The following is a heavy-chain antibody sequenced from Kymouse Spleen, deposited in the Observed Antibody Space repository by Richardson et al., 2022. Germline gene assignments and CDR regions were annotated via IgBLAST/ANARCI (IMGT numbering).Heavy chain of an antibody. Sequence: EVQLVESGGGLVQPGGSLRLSCAASGFTFSSYDMHWVRQATGKGLEWVSAIGTAGDTYYPGSVKGRFTISRENAKNSLYLQMNSLRAGDTAVYYCARGGSGSYYPPFDYWGQGTLVTVSS. V-gene: IGHV3-13*01. CDR1: GFTFSSYD. CDR2: IGTAGDT. J-gene: IGHJ4*02. D-gene: IGHD3-10*01. CDR3: ARGGSGSYYPPFDY.